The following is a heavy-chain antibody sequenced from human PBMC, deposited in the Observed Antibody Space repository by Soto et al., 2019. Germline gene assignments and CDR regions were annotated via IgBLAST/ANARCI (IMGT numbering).Heavy chain of an antibody. CDR3: AKDRPGSVGGLYDP. D-gene: IGHD3-10*01. CDR1: GFTFSNYA. J-gene: IGHJ5*02. CDR2: IGGSDGST. V-gene: IGHV3-23*01. Sequence: EVQLLESGGGLVQPGGSLRLSCAASGFTFSNYAMTWVRQAPGKGLEWVSCIGGSDGSTYYADSVKGRFTISRDNSKNTLHLQMNSLRVEDRSVYYCAKDRPGSVGGLYDPWGQGTLVTVSS.